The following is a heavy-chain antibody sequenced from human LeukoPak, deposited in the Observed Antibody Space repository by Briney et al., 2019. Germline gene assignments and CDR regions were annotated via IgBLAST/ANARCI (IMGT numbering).Heavy chain of an antibody. J-gene: IGHJ6*03. Sequence: GGSLRLSCAASGFTFSTYNMNWVRQAPGKGLEWVSSITSSSSHTFYADSVKGRFTISRDNAKNSLYLQMNSLRAEDTAIYYCARDPYNGNYGDSYYYYMDVWGKGTTVTISS. CDR1: GFTFSTYN. CDR2: ITSSSSHT. CDR3: ARDPYNGNYGDSYYYYMDV. D-gene: IGHD1-26*01. V-gene: IGHV3-21*01.